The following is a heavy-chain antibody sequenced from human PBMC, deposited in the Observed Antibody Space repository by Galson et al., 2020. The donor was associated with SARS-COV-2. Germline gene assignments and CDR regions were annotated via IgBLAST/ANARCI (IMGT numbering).Heavy chain of an antibody. CDR1: GGSITTIHYY. CDR2: IYYSGTTF. Sequence: SETLSLTCTVSGGSITTIHYYWAWIRQPPGQGLEWIGSIYYSGTTFFYNPSLKSRVTIAVDTSKNQFSLKPTSVTVADSAVYYCARMALHPNWFDPWGQGTLVTVSS. D-gene: IGHD4-4*01. V-gene: IGHV4-39*07. CDR3: ARMALHPNWFDP. J-gene: IGHJ5*02.